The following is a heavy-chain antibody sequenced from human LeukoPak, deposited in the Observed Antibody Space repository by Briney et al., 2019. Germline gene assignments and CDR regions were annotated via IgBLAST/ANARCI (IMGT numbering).Heavy chain of an antibody. CDR3: ARDVGVYDSSGYYYFDY. CDR2: IDSSSATK. V-gene: IGHV3-48*04. CDR1: GFSFSNSG. J-gene: IGHJ4*02. Sequence: GGSLRLSCAASGFSFSNSGMNWVRQAPGKGLEWVSYIDSSSATKNYADSVKGRFTISRDNAKNSLCLQMNSLRAEDTAVYYCARDVGVYDSSGYYYFDYWGQETLVTVSS. D-gene: IGHD3-22*01.